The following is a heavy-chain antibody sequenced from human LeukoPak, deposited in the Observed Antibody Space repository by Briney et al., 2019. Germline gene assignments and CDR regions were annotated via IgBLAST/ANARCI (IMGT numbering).Heavy chain of an antibody. J-gene: IGHJ1*01. Sequence: ASVRVSCKASGYTFTSYGISWVRQAPGQGREGVGWISAYNGNTNYAQKLQGRVTMTTDTSTTTAYMELRSLRSDDTAVYYCARASPYYYGSGSYYFQHWGQGTLVTVSS. V-gene: IGHV1-18*01. CDR1: GYTFTSYG. D-gene: IGHD3-10*01. CDR2: ISAYNGNT. CDR3: ARASPYYYGSGSYYFQH.